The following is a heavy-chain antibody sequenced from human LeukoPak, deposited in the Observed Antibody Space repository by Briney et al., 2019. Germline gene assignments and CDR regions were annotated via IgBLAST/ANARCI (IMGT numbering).Heavy chain of an antibody. CDR3: ARQKKNDFWSGYSDAFDI. CDR1: GYSFTSYW. CDR2: IYPGDSDT. Sequence: GESLKISCKGSGYSFTSYWIGWVRQMPGKGLEWMGIIYPGDSDTRYSPSFQGQVTISADKSISTAYLQWSSLKASDTAMYYCARQKKNDFWSGYSDAFDIWGQGTMVTVSS. J-gene: IGHJ3*02. D-gene: IGHD3-3*01. V-gene: IGHV5-51*01.